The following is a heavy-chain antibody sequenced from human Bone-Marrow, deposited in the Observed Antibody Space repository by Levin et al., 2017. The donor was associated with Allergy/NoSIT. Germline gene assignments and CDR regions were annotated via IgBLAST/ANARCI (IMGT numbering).Heavy chain of an antibody. J-gene: IGHJ6*02. CDR1: GDSVSSKDVT. CDR3: ARTSRPFNPEDRMDV. Sequence: SQTLSLTCAISGDSVSSKDVTWNWLRQSPSRGLEWLGRTYYRSKWYSDYADSVKSRITFNADTSKNQFSLQLNSVTPEDTAIYYCARTSRPFNPEDRMDVWGQGTTVTVSS. V-gene: IGHV6-1*01. CDR2: TYYRSKWYS. D-gene: IGHD2-15*01.